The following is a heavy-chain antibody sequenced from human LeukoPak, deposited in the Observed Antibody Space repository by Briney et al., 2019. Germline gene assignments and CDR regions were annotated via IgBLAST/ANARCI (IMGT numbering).Heavy chain of an antibody. CDR3: ARPHGDYYDSSGYHDAFDI. J-gene: IGHJ3*02. V-gene: IGHV1-2*02. Sequence: ASVKVSCKASGYTFTGHYLHWVRQAPGQGLEWMGWINPNIGDTNYAQKIQGRVTMTRDTSINTVYMELSRLISDDMAVYYCARPHGDYYDSSGYHDAFDIWGQGTMVTVSS. CDR1: GYTFTGHY. CDR2: INPNIGDT. D-gene: IGHD3-22*01.